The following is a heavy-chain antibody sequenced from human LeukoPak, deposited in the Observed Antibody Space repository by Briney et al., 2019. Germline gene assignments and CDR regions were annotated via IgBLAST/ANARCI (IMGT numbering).Heavy chain of an antibody. V-gene: IGHV3-30-3*01. CDR1: GFTFSSYA. CDR3: ASGDKRITVTTFLYY. CDR2: ISYDGSNK. D-gene: IGHD4-17*01. Sequence: GRSLRLSCAASGFTFSSYAMHWVRQAPGKGLEWVAVISYDGSNKYYADSVKGRFTISRDNSKNTLYLQMNSLRAEDMAVYYCASGDKRITVTTFLYYWGQGTLVTVSS. J-gene: IGHJ4*02.